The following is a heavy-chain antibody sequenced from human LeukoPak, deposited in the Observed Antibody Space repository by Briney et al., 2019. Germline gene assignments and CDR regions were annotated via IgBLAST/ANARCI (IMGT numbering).Heavy chain of an antibody. CDR3: ARGALYQYYLDYWG. D-gene: IGHD4-17*01. CDR2: ISYDGGNK. CDR1: GFTFSSYA. J-gene: IGHJ4*02. V-gene: IGHV3-30-3*01. Sequence: GGSLRLSCAASGFTFSSYAMHWVRQAPGKGLEWVALISYDGGNKYYADSVKGRFTISRDNSKNTVYLQMNSLRVEDTAVYYCARGALYQYYLDYWGWGQGTLVTVSS.